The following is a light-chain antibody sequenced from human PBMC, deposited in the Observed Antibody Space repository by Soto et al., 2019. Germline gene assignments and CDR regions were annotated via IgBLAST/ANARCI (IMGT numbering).Light chain of an antibody. Sequence: QSVLTQPPSASGSPGQSVTISCTGTSSDVGGHNFVSWYQQRPGKAPKLMIYEVSKRPSGVPDRFSGSKSGNTASLTVSGLQAEDEADYYCSSYVDNNNAPYVFGTGTKLTVL. CDR2: EVS. J-gene: IGLJ1*01. V-gene: IGLV2-8*01. CDR3: SSYVDNNNAPYV. CDR1: SSDVGGHNF.